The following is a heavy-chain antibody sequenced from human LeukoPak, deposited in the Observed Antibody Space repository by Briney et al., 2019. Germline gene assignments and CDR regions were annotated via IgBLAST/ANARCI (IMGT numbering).Heavy chain of an antibody. J-gene: IGHJ4*02. CDR1: GYTFTSYD. Sequence: ASVKVSCKASGYTFTSYDINWVRQATGQGLEWMGWMNPNSGNTGYAQKFQGRVTITRNTSISTAYMELSSLRSEDTAVYYCARDQIIVEGYFDYWGQGTLVTVSS. CDR2: MNPNSGNT. V-gene: IGHV1-8*03. CDR3: ARDQIIVEGYFDY. D-gene: IGHD1-26*01.